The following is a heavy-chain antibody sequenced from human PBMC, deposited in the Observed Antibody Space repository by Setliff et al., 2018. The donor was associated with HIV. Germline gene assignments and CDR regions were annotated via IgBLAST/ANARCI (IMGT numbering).Heavy chain of an antibody. Sequence: SETLSLTCAVYGGSFSGYFWTWIRQPPGKGLEWIGEISHSGSTNYDPSLKSRITISVDTSKNQFSLKLTSVTAADMGVYYCARGRKKTLAVSGTRYFDFWGQGTLVTVS. V-gene: IGHV4-34*01. CDR2: ISHSGST. CDR3: ARGRKKTLAVSGTRYFDF. CDR1: GGSFSGYF. D-gene: IGHD6-19*01. J-gene: IGHJ4*02.